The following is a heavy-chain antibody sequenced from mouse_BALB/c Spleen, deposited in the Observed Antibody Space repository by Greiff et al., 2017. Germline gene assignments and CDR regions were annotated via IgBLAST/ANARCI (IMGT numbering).Heavy chain of an antibody. CDR1: GFNIKDTY. Sequence: EVQLQQSGAELVKPGASVKLSCTASGFNIKDTYMHWVKQRPEQGLEWIGRIDPANGNTKYDPKFQGKATITADTSSNTAYLQLSSLTSEDTAVYYCARWRGLSNYDAMDYWGQGTSVTVSS. D-gene: IGHD2-5*01. CDR3: ARWRGLSNYDAMDY. J-gene: IGHJ4*01. CDR2: IDPANGNT. V-gene: IGHV14-3*02.